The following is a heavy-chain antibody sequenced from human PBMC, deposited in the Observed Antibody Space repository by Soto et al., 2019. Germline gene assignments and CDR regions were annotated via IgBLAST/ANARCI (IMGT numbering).Heavy chain of an antibody. CDR3: ARDLAAAGPFAC. J-gene: IGHJ4*02. D-gene: IGHD6-13*01. V-gene: IGHV1-18*01. CDR2: ISAYNGNT. CDR1: GYTFTNYA. Sequence: QVQLVQSGAEVKKPGASVKVSCKASGYTFTNYAFSWVRQAPGQGLEWMGWISAYNGNTNYPQKLQGRVTMTTDTSPSTAYMELRSPTSPATAVYYCARDLAAAGPFACWGQGTLVTVPS.